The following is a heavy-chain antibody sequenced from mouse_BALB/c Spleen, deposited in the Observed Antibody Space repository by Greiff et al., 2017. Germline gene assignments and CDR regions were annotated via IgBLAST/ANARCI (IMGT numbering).Heavy chain of an antibody. CDR2: INPSNGGT. CDR1: GYTFTSYY. CDR3: TRERYYAMDY. J-gene: IGHJ4*01. Sequence: QVHVKQSGAELVKPGASVKLSCKASGYTFTSYYMYWVKQRPGQGLEWIGEINPSNGGTNFNEKFKSKATLTVDKSSSTAYMQLSSLTSEDSAVYYCTRERYYAMDYWGQGTSVTVSS. V-gene: IGHV1S81*02.